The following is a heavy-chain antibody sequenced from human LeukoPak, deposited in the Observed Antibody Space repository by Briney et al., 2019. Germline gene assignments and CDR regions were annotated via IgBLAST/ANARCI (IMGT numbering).Heavy chain of an antibody. CDR2: INTDGSNT. CDR1: GFSFGSYW. D-gene: IGHD6-13*01. J-gene: IGHJ4*02. CDR3: AKGSQSSSWTYFDY. Sequence: GGSLRLSCAASGFSFGSYWMHWVRQVPGKGLVWVSRINTDGSNTAYADSVKGRFTVSRDNSKNTLYLQMNSLRAEDTAVYYCAKGSQSSSWTYFDYWGQGTLVTVSS. V-gene: IGHV3-74*01.